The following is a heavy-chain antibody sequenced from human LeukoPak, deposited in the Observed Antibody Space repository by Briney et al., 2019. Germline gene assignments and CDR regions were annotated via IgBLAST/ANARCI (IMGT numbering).Heavy chain of an antibody. V-gene: IGHV3-74*01. CDR1: GFTFSSYW. J-gene: IGHJ4*02. CDR2: INNDGGST. D-gene: IGHD3-10*01. CDR3: TRGGDACFDY. Sequence: GGSLRLSCAASGFTFSSYWMHWVRQPPGKGLVWVSRINNDGGSTTYADSVQGRFTISRDNAKNTLYLQMDSLRVEDTAVYYCTRGGDACFDYWGQGVLVTVSS.